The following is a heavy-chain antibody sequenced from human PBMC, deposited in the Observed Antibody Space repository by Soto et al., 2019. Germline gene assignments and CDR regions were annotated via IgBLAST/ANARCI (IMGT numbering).Heavy chain of an antibody. V-gene: IGHV2-5*02. CDR1: GFSLSTSGVG. D-gene: IGHD3-3*01. CDR3: AHSTLYYDFWSGPSFDY. J-gene: IGHJ4*02. CDR2: IYWDDDK. Sequence: SGPTLVNPTQTLTLTCTFSGFSLSTSGVGVGWIRQPPGKALEWLALIYWDDDKRYSPSLKSRLTITKDTSKNQVVLTMTNMDPVDTATYYCAHSTLYYDFWSGPSFDYWGQGTLVTVSS.